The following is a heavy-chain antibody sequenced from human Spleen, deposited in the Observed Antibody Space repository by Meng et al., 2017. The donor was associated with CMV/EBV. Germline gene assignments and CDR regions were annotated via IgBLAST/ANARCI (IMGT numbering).Heavy chain of an antibody. J-gene: IGHJ4*02. D-gene: IGHD2-15*01. CDR2: FHYSGTT. Sequence: HVPLQESGPGLATPSQTLSLTCTVADGFTTSDDYYWSWIRQPPGKGLEAFGYFHYSGTTYYNPSLKSRIAISVDTSKNQFSLKLSSVTAADTSVYYCARDRGGLDYWGQGTLVTVSS. CDR3: ARDRGGLDY. V-gene: IGHV4-30-4*01. CDR1: DGFTTSDDYY.